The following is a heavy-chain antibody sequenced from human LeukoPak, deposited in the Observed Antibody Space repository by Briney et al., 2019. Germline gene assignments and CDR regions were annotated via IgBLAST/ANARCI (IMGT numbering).Heavy chain of an antibody. D-gene: IGHD6-19*01. J-gene: IGHJ5*02. CDR3: ARAGYASAWFWNCDL. CDR1: GFSFRSHS. CDR2: ISYDGNKK. V-gene: IGHV3-30-3*01. Sequence: GRSLRLSCAASGFSFRSHSMHWVRLAPGKGLDWMAVISYDGNKKYYADSVKGRFTISRDNSKNMLYLELNSLTSEDTGIYFCARAGYASAWFWNCDLWGPGTLVTISS.